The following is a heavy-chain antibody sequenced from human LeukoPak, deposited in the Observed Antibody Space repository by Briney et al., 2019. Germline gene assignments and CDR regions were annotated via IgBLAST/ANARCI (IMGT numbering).Heavy chain of an antibody. Sequence: GGPLRLSCAASGFTFSSYWMHWVRQAPGKGLVWVSRINSDGSSTSYADSVKGRFTISRDNAKNTLYLQMNSLRAEDTAVYYCARGEGYYDFWSGSLGGYMDVWGKGTTVTVSS. D-gene: IGHD3-3*01. CDR3: ARGEGYYDFWSGSLGGYMDV. CDR1: GFTFSSYW. V-gene: IGHV3-74*01. CDR2: INSDGSST. J-gene: IGHJ6*03.